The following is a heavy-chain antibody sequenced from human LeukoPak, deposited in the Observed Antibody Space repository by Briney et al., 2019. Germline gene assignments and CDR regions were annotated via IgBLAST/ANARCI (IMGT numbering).Heavy chain of an antibody. J-gene: IGHJ4*02. CDR2: IKSKTDCGTT. D-gene: IGHD3-9*01. CDR3: TTGDDILTGYPTFDY. V-gene: IGHV3-15*01. Sequence: GGSLRLSCAASGFTFSNAWMSWGRQAPGKGLEWVGRIKSKTDCGTTDYAAPVKGRFTISRDDSKNTLYLQMNSLKTEDTAVYYCTTGDDILTGYPTFDYWGQGTLVTVSS. CDR1: GFTFSNAW.